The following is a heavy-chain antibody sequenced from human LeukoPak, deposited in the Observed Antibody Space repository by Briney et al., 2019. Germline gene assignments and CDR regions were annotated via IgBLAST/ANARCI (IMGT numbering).Heavy chain of an antibody. CDR2: IYYNGNT. CDR3: ARGYSYERGFFDY. CDR1: GDSISSYY. V-gene: IGHV4-59*01. D-gene: IGHD5-18*01. J-gene: IGHJ4*02. Sequence: SETLSLTCTVSGDSISSYYWSWIRQPPGKGLQWIGSIYYNGNTSSHPSLKSRVSISIDTSKNQFSLNLTSVTAADTAVYYCARGYSYERGFFDYWGQGILVTVSS.